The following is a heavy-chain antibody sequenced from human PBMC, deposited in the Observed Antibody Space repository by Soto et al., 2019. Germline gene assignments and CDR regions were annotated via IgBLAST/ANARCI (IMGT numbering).Heavy chain of an antibody. Sequence: ASVKVSCKASGYTFTSYGISWVRQAPGQGLEWMGLLIPYNGDRIYAQKFQGRVILTTDTATNTAYMELGSLRSDDTAVYYCVRDASSGYRGWWNPWGQGTLVTVSS. CDR2: LIPYNGDR. V-gene: IGHV1-18*01. J-gene: IGHJ5*02. D-gene: IGHD5-12*01. CDR3: VRDASSGYRGWWNP. CDR1: GYTFTSYG.